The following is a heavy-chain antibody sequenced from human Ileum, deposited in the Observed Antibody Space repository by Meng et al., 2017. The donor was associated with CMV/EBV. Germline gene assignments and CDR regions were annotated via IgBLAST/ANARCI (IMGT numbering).Heavy chain of an antibody. CDR1: DASFSDFY. CDR2: IHPSGST. CDR3: ARGQDNHKGGVH. D-gene: IGHD1-14*01. V-gene: IGHV4-34*01. Sequence: GDGLLKPSVTLSLSCDVYDASFSDFYWGWTRHLPGKGLEWIREIHPSGSTHYNPSLESRVSISVHMSNNQFSLKVSSVTAADTAVYYCARGQDNHKGGVHWGQGTLVTVSS. J-gene: IGHJ4*02.